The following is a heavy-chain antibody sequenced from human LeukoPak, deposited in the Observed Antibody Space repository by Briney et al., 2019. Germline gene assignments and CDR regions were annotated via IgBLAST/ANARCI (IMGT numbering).Heavy chain of an antibody. CDR2: INPNSGGT. CDR3: ANSPPSANTVMLSFDY. V-gene: IGHV1-2*02. D-gene: IGHD3-16*01. J-gene: IGHJ4*02. Sequence: ASVKVSCTASGYTFNAYYMYWVRQAPGQGLEWMGWINPNSGGTNYAQKFQGRVTMTRDTSISTAYMELSRLRSDDTAVYYCANSPPSANTVMLSFDYWGQGTLVTVSS. CDR1: GYTFNAYY.